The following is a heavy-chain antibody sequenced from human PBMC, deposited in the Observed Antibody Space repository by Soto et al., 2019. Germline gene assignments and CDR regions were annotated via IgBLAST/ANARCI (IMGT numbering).Heavy chain of an antibody. CDR1: GGSISSGDYY. J-gene: IGHJ6*02. D-gene: IGHD3-22*01. Sequence: PSETLSLTCTVSGGSISSGDYYWSWIRQPPGKGLEWIGYIYYSGSTYYNPSLKSRVTISVDTSKNQFSLKLSSVTAADTAVYYCARVPYYDSSGYYWGSYYYYGMDVWGQGTTVTVSS. CDR2: IYYSGST. V-gene: IGHV4-30-4*01. CDR3: ARVPYYDSSGYYWGSYYYYGMDV.